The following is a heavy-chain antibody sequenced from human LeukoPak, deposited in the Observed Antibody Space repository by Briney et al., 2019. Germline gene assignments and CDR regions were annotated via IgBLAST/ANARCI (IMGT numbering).Heavy chain of an antibody. J-gene: IGHJ4*02. D-gene: IGHD2-15*01. CDR1: GFTLSDYY. V-gene: IGHV3-11*01. CDR3: ARRRDSIDY. CDR2: SSSNGSTI. Sequence: GGSLRLSCAASGFTLSDYYMSWIRQAPGKGLEWVSYSSSNGSTIYYADSVKGRFAISRDNAKNSLYLQMNSLRAEDTAVYYCARRRDSIDYWGQGTLVTVSS.